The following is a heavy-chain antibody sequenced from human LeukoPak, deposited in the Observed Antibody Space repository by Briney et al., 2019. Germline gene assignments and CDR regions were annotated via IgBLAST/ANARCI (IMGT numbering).Heavy chain of an antibody. D-gene: IGHD6-19*01. CDR3: AKGGQVAGPTTSTEFDY. V-gene: IGHV3-9*01. Sequence: GGSLRLSCAASGFTFDDYAMHWVRQAPGKGLEWVSGISWNSGSIGYADSVKGRFTISRDNAKNSLYLQMNSLRAEDTALYYCAKGGQVAGPTTSTEFDYWGQGTLVTVSS. CDR1: GFTFDDYA. J-gene: IGHJ4*02. CDR2: ISWNSGSI.